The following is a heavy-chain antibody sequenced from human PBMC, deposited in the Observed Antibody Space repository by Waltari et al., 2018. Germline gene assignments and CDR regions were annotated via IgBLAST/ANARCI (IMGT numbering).Heavy chain of an antibody. D-gene: IGHD3-10*01. CDR2: INPNSGGT. CDR3: AKYGMRGGWFDP. J-gene: IGHJ5*02. Sequence: QVQLVQSGAEVKKPGASVQVSCKASGYTFTGHYIHWVRQAPGQGLQWMGWINPNSGGTNYAQKFQGRVTMTRDTSISTAYMELNRLRSDDTAVYYCAKYGMRGGWFDPWGQGTQVIVSS. V-gene: IGHV1-2*02. CDR1: GYTFTGHY.